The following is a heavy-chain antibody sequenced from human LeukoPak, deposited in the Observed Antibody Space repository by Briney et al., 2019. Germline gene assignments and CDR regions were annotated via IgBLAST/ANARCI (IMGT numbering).Heavy chain of an antibody. Sequence: GGSLRLSCAASGFTFSSYGMSWVRQAPGKGLEWVSLISWDGGSTYYADSVKGRFTISRDNSKNSLYLQMNSLRAEDTALYYCAKGPVRGSYRYGYFDYWGQGTLVTVSS. D-gene: IGHD3-16*02. CDR1: GFTFSSYG. CDR3: AKGPVRGSYRYGYFDY. CDR2: ISWDGGST. J-gene: IGHJ4*02. V-gene: IGHV3-43D*03.